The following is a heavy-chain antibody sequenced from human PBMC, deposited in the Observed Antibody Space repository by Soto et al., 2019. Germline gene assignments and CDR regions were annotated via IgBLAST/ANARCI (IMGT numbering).Heavy chain of an antibody. CDR2: IYYTGST. CDR3: ARHGVNGNHDC. CDR1: GGSISINNYY. V-gene: IGHV4-39*01. Sequence: QLQLQESGPGLVKPSETLSLTCTVSGGSISINNYYWGWIRQPPGKGPEWIGSIYYTGSTYYISSLQSRLTISLDTSTNQYSMRLSSVTAADTAVYYCARHGVNGNHDCWGQGTLITVSS. J-gene: IGHJ4*02. D-gene: IGHD2-8*01.